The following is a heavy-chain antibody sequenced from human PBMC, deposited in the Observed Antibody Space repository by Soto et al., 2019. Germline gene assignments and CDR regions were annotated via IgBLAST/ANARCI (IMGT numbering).Heavy chain of an antibody. J-gene: IGHJ6*02. V-gene: IGHV3-23*01. CDR2: ISGSGGST. Sequence: GGSLRLSCAASGFTFSSYAMSWVRQAPGKGLEWVSAISGSGGSTYYADSVKGRFTISRDNSKNTLYLQMNSLRAEDTAVYYCAKGMLYNWTTLYGMDVWGQGTTVTVSS. CDR3: AKGMLYNWTTLYGMDV. CDR1: GFTFSSYA. D-gene: IGHD1-20*01.